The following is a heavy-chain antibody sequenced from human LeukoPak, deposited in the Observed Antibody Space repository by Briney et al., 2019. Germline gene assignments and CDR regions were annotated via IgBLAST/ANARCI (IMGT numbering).Heavy chain of an antibody. CDR1: GFTFSNAW. Sequence: GGSLRLSCAASGFTFSNAWMSWVRQAPGKGLEWVGRIKSKTDGGTTDYAAPVKGRFTISRDDSKNTLYLQMNSLKTEDTAVYYCTTEAPYYDILTEDFDYWGQGTLVTVSS. V-gene: IGHV3-15*01. CDR3: TTEAPYYDILTEDFDY. J-gene: IGHJ4*02. CDR2: IKSKTDGGTT. D-gene: IGHD3-9*01.